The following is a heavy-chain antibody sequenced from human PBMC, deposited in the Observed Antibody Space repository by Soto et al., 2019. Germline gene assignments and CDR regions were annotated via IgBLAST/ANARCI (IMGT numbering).Heavy chain of an antibody. Sequence: QVQLQESGPGLVKPSGTLSLTCAVSGGSISSSNWWSWVRQPPGKGLEWIGEIYQSGSTNYNPSLQSRVTISVDKSKNQFSLRLSSGTAADTAVYYCARDRGYCSGGSCYEFDYWGQGTLVTVSS. V-gene: IGHV4-4*02. CDR2: IYQSGST. J-gene: IGHJ4*02. D-gene: IGHD2-15*01. CDR1: GGSISSSNW. CDR3: ARDRGYCSGGSCYEFDY.